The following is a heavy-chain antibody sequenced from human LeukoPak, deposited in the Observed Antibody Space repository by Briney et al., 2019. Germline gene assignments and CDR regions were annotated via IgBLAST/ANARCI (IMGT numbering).Heavy chain of an antibody. V-gene: IGHV4-4*07. CDR2: IYTSGNT. J-gene: IGHJ5*02. D-gene: IGHD3-10*01. CDR1: GGSISSYY. Sequence: PSETLSLTCSVSGGSISSYYWSWIRQPAGKGLEWIGRIYTSGNTDCNPSLKSRVTMSVDRSKNQFSLKLSSVTAADTAVYYCARGVNYGSGNWFDPWGQGTLVTVSS. CDR3: ARGVNYGSGNWFDP.